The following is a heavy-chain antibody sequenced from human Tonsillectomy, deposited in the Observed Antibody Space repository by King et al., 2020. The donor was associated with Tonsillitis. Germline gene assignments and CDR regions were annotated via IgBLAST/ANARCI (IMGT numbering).Heavy chain of an antibody. CDR3: ARVAEYSGSSFDY. D-gene: IGHD1-26*01. CDR1: GGSISSYS. Sequence: QLQEAGPGLVKPSENLSLTCTLSGGSISSYSWRWILKPVGDGMVCIGRIYTSGRTTSNPSLKSRVTTSVYTAKNQFSLKLSSVTAADTAVYYCARVAEYSGSSFDYWGQGTLVTVSS. V-gene: IGHV4-4*07. CDR2: IYTSGRT. J-gene: IGHJ4*02.